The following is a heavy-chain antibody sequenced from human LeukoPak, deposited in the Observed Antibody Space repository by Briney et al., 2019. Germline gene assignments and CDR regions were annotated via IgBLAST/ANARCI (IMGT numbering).Heavy chain of an antibody. Sequence: GGSLRLSCVASRFVFTNYYMSWVRRTPGKGLDWIATISADGHTKYYADSAEGRFTISRDNAKDSFYLQMNSLRADDAAVYFCARAGTYGGYKAFDSRGHGTLVTVSS. D-gene: IGHD5-12*01. J-gene: IGHJ5*01. CDR1: RFVFTNYY. V-gene: IGHV3-11*01. CDR2: ISADGHTK. CDR3: ARAGTYGGYKAFDS.